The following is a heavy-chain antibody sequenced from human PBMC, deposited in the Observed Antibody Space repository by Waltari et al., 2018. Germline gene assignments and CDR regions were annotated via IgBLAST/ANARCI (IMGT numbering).Heavy chain of an antibody. J-gene: IGHJ5*02. CDR3: ARLSYHIVTGYGWFDP. CDR2: ISYSGST. Sequence: QLQLQESGPGLVKPSETLSLTCPVSGGSISSESYYLGWIRQPPGKGLEWIGIISYSGSTYYNPSLKSRVTISVDTSKNQFSLKLSSVTAADTAVYYCARLSYHIVTGYGWFDPWGLGTLVTVSS. D-gene: IGHD3-9*01. V-gene: IGHV4-39*01. CDR1: GGSISSESYY.